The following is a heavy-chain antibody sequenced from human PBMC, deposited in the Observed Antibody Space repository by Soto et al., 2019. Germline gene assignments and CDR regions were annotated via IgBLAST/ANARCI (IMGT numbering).Heavy chain of an antibody. D-gene: IGHD3-22*01. CDR3: ARQRYASDSRPNFQYYFDN. CDR2: IDPSDSQT. CDR1: GYSFAGYW. V-gene: IGHV5-10-1*01. J-gene: IGHJ4*02. Sequence: PGDSLKISCKGSGYSFAGYWITWVRQMPGKGLEWMGRIDPSDSQTYYSPSFRGHVTISAAKSITTVFLQWSSLRASDTAMYYCARQRYASDSRPNFQYYFDNWSPGTLVTVSS.